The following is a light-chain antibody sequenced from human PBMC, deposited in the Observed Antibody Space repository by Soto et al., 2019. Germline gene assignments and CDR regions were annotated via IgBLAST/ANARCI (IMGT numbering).Light chain of an antibody. CDR3: QQHYTCPPS. V-gene: IGKV3-11*01. CDR2: DAS. J-gene: IGKJ4*01. CDR1: QSVSRY. Sequence: EVVLTQSPATLSLSPGEGATLSCRASQSVSRYLAWYQQKPDQAPRLLIYDASNRATGIPARFSGSGSGTDFTLTISSLEPEDFAVYYCQQHYTCPPSFGGGTKVEIK.